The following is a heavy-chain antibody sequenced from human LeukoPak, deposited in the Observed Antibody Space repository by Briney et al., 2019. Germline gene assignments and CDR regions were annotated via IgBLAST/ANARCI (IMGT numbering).Heavy chain of an antibody. CDR2: FDPEDGET. J-gene: IGHJ4*02. CDR1: GYTLTELS. V-gene: IGHV1-24*01. Sequence: ASVKVSCKVSGYTLTELSMHWVRQAPGKGLEWMGGFDPEDGETIYAQKFQGRVTMTEDTSTDTAYMEPSSLRSEDTAVYYCATTPSIVGAHYFDYWGQGTLVTVSS. D-gene: IGHD1-26*01. CDR3: ATTPSIVGAHYFDY.